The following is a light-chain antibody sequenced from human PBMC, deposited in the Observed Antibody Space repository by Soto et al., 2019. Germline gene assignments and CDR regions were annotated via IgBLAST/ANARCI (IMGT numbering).Light chain of an antibody. CDR2: GTS. Sequence: EIVLTQSPVSLSLSPGEGATLSCRASPSVSSSSLAWYQQRPGQAPRLLIYGTSSRATGVPDRFSGSGSATDFTLTINRLEPEDFAVYYCQQSGASPRFTFGPGTKVDIK. CDR1: PSVSSSS. J-gene: IGKJ3*01. V-gene: IGKV3-20*01. CDR3: QQSGASPRFT.